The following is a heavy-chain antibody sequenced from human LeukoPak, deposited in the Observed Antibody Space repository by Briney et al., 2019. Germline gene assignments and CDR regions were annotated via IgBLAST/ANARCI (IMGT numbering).Heavy chain of an antibody. D-gene: IGHD2-21*01. CDR3: ARGTVGRTYCGGDCYSPIDY. Sequence: SETLSLTCTVSGGSISSGSYYCSWIRQPAGKGLEWIGRMYTSGSTNYNPSLKSRVTISVDTSKNQFSLKLNSVTSADTAVYYCARGTVGRTYCGGDCYSPIDYWGQGSLVTVSS. V-gene: IGHV4-61*02. CDR1: GGSISSGSYY. CDR2: MYTSGST. J-gene: IGHJ4*02.